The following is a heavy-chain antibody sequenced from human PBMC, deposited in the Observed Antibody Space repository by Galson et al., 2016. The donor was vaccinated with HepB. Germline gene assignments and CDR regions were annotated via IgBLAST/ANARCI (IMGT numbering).Heavy chain of an antibody. CDR1: GFTLSSFW. Sequence: SLRLSCAASGFTLSSFWMHWVRQAPGKGLVWVSRINSDGSSTGYADSVKGRFSTSRDNSKNSLYLQMTSLRVEDTAVYYCARIGGYDSWGRGTLVTVSS. V-gene: IGHV3-74*01. J-gene: IGHJ5*02. CDR3: ARIGGYDS. D-gene: IGHD5-12*01. CDR2: INSDGSST.